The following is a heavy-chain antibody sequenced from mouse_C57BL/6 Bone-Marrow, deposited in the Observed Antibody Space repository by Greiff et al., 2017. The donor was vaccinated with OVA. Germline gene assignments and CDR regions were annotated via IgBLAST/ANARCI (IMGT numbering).Heavy chain of an antibody. V-gene: IGHV2-2*01. Sequence: VKLVESGPGLVQPSQSLSITCTVSGFSLTSYGVHWVRQSPGKGLEWLGVIWSGGSTDYNAAFISRLSISKDNSKSQVFFKMNSLQADDTAIYYCATYYSNYGDYWGQGTTLTVSS. CDR3: ATYYSNYGDY. J-gene: IGHJ2*01. CDR1: GFSLTSYG. CDR2: IWSGGST. D-gene: IGHD2-5*01.